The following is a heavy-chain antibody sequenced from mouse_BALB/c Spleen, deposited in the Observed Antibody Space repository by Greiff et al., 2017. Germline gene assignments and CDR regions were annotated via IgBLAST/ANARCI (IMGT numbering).Heavy chain of an antibody. CDR1: GDSITSGY. CDR3: ARSHYYGYVGAMDY. Sequence: EVMLVESGPSLVKPSQTLSLTCSVTGDSITSGYWNWIRKFPGNKLEYMGYISYSGSTYYNPSLKSRISITRDTSKNQYYLQLNSVTTEDTATYYCARSHYYGYVGAMDYWGQGTSVTVSS. J-gene: IGHJ4*01. V-gene: IGHV3-8*02. D-gene: IGHD1-2*01. CDR2: ISYSGST.